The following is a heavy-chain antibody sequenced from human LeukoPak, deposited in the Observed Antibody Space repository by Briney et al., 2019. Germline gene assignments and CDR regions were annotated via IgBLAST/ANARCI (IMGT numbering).Heavy chain of an antibody. Sequence: GGSLRLSCAASGFTFSSYGMHWVRQAPGKGLEWVAFIRYDGSNKYYADSVKGRFTISRDNSKNTLYLQMNSLRAEDTAVYYCAKKGPYSSSWYSYYYYYMDVWGKGTTVTISS. CDR3: AKKGPYSSSWYSYYYYYMDV. CDR1: GFTFSSYG. CDR2: IRYDGSNK. V-gene: IGHV3-30*02. D-gene: IGHD6-13*01. J-gene: IGHJ6*03.